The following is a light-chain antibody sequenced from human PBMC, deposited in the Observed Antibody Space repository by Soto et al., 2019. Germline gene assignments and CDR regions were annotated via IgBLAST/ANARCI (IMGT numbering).Light chain of an antibody. CDR1: SSDVGTYNY. Sequence: QSVLTQPASVSGSPGQSITISCTGSSSDVGTYNYVSWYQQHPGKAPKLIIYEVTNRPSGVSNRFSGSKSGNTASLTISGLQAEDEADYYCSSYTSTTTYVFGTGTKVTVL. V-gene: IGLV2-14*01. CDR2: EVT. CDR3: SSYTSTTTYV. J-gene: IGLJ1*01.